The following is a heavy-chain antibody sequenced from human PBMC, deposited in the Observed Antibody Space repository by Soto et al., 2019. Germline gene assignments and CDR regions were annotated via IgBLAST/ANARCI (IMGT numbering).Heavy chain of an antibody. CDR2: IIPILGIA. CDR3: ARDTGTTVFNGRYAFDI. J-gene: IGHJ3*02. CDR1: GGTFSSYT. V-gene: IGHV1-69*04. D-gene: IGHD4-17*01. Sequence: ASVKVSCKASGGTFSSYTISWVRQAPGQGLEWMGRIIPILGIANYAQKFQGRVTITADKSTSTAYMELSSLRSEDTAVYYCARDTGTTVFNGRYAFDIWGQGTMVTVSS.